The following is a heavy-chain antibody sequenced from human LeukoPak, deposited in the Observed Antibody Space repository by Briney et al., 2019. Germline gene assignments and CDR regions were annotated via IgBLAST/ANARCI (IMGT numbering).Heavy chain of an antibody. CDR1: GDSITSDGSC. J-gene: IGHJ6*02. Sequence: SQTLSLTCTVSGDSITSDGSCWSWIRQPPGKGLEWIGYIYYSGNTYYNPALQNRITISLDTSKNQVSLKLTAADTAVYYCVRDKWVRAGSSWLHYGMDVWGQGTTVTVSS. D-gene: IGHD6-13*01. V-gene: IGHV4-30-4*01. CDR3: VRDKWVRAGSSWLHYGMDV. CDR2: IYYSGNT.